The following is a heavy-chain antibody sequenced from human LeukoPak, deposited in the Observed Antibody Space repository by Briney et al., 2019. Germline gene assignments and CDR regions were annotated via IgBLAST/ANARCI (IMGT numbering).Heavy chain of an antibody. V-gene: IGHV1-18*01. CDR3: AVYEFPRRFDP. D-gene: IGHD3-16*01. CDR1: GYTFTSYG. Sequence: GASVKVSCKASGYTFTSYGISWVRQAPGQGLEWMGWISAYNGNTNYAQKLQGRVTMTEDTSTDTAYMELSSLRSEDTAVYYCAVYEFPRRFDPWGQGTLVTVSS. J-gene: IGHJ5*02. CDR2: ISAYNGNT.